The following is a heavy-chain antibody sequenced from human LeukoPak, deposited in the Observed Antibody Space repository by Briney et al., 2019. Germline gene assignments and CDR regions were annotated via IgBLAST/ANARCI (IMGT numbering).Heavy chain of an antibody. D-gene: IGHD2-2*01. CDR2: ISAYNCNT. J-gene: IGHJ5*02. CDR3: ARVVPAAHRNWFDP. V-gene: IGHV1-18*01. Sequence: ASVKVSCKASGYTFTSYGISWVRQAPGQGLEWMGWISAYNCNTNYAQKLQGRVTMTTDTSTSTAYMQLRSLRSDDTAVYYSARVVPAAHRNWFDPWGQGTLVTVSS. CDR1: GYTFTSYG.